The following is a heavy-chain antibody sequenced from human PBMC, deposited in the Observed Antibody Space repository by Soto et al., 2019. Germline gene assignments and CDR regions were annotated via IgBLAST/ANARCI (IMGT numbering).Heavy chain of an antibody. J-gene: IGHJ4*02. V-gene: IGHV1-46*01. Sequence: QVQLVQSGAEVKKPGASVKVSCKASGYTFTNYYIHWVRQAPGQGLEWMGMINPSGGSTSYTRRFQGRVTLTRDTSTSTVYMELSSLRSEDTAVYYCARESQSSGGSWFDYWGQGPLVTVSS. CDR2: INPSGGST. D-gene: IGHD6-19*01. CDR1: GYTFTNYY. CDR3: ARESQSSGGSWFDY.